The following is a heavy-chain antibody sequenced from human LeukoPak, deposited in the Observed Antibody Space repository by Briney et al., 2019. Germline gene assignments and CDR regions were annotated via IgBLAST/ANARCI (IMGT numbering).Heavy chain of an antibody. CDR2: IYHSGST. D-gene: IGHD4-23*01. V-gene: IGHV4-30-2*01. CDR1: GGSISSGGYS. Sequence: SQTLSLTYAVSGGSISSGGYSWSWIRQPPGKGLEWIGYIYHSGSTYYNPSLKSRVTISVDRSKNQFSLKLSSVTPAATAVYYCARVVFGGNSYGMDVWGQGTTVTVSS. CDR3: ARVVFGGNSYGMDV. J-gene: IGHJ6*02.